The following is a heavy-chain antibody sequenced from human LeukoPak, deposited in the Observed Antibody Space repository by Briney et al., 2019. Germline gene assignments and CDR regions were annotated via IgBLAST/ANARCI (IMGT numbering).Heavy chain of an antibody. CDR1: SGSISTSNYY. D-gene: IGHD2/OR15-2a*01. V-gene: IGHV3-53*01. J-gene: IGHJ4*02. Sequence: ETLSLTCTVSSGSISTSNYYWGWVRQAPGKGLEWVSFIYSGGSTHYSDSVKGRFTISRDNPKNTLYLQMNSLRAEDTAVYYCARRAGEYSHPYDYWGQGTLVTVSS. CDR2: IYSGGST. CDR3: ARRAGEYSHPYDY.